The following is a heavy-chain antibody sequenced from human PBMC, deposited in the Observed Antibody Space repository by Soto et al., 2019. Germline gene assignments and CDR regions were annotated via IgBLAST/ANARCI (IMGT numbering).Heavy chain of an antibody. J-gene: IGHJ4*02. D-gene: IGHD6-6*01. V-gene: IGHV4-34*01. Sequence: SETLSLTCDVDGGSFSGYYWSWIRQPPGKGLEWIGEINHFGSSNYNPSLKSRITISVDTSKTQFSLKLSSVTAADTAVYYCAGGSYSSSSHIDYWGQGTLVTVSS. CDR2: INHFGSS. CDR1: GGSFSGYY. CDR3: AGGSYSSSSHIDY.